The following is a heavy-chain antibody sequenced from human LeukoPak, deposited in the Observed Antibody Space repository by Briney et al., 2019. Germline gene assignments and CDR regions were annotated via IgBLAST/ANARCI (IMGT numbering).Heavy chain of an antibody. J-gene: IGHJ6*02. V-gene: IGHV1-2*02. CDR2: INTNTRAS. Sequence: GASLKLSCTASGYTFTGYYMHWVRQAPGQGLEWMGWINTNTRASDIAQKFQGRVNMTRDTSIIAAYMELSRLRSDDTAVYYCTRDHCSYISCYEDYYYGMDVWGQGTTVTVSS. CDR1: GYTFTGYY. CDR3: TRDHCSYISCYEDYYYGMDV. D-gene: IGHD2-2*01.